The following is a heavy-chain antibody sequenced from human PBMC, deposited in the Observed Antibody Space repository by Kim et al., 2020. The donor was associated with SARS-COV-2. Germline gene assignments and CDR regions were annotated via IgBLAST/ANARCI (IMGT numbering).Heavy chain of an antibody. CDR2: GSEK. V-gene: IGHV3-7*01. CDR3: ARGRGADY. Sequence: GSEKYYLDSVKGRFTISRDNARTSVSLQMMNLRAEDTAVYYCARGRGADYWGQGTLVTVSS. J-gene: IGHJ4*02. D-gene: IGHD3-10*01.